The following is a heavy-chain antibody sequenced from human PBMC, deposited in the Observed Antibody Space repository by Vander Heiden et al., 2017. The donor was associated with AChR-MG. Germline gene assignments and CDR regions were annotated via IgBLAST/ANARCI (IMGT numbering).Heavy chain of an antibody. CDR2: ISSSSSYI. J-gene: IGHJ6*02. Sequence: EVQLVESGGGLVKPGGSLRLSCAASGFTFSSYSMNWVRQAPGKGLEWVSSISSSSSYIYYADSVKGRFTISRDNAKNSLYLQMNSLRAEDTAVYYWARDMYSSRVGGYYYYGMDVWGQGTTVTVSS. V-gene: IGHV3-21*01. D-gene: IGHD6-13*01. CDR1: GFTFSSYS. CDR3: ARDMYSSRVGGYYYYGMDV.